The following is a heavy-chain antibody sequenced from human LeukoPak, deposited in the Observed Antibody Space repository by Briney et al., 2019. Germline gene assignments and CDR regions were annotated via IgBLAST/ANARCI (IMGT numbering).Heavy chain of an antibody. CDR3: ATEFVGLAAFDI. CDR1: GYTLTELS. D-gene: IGHD3-16*02. V-gene: IGHV1-24*01. J-gene: IGHJ3*02. CDR2: FDPEDGET. Sequence: ASVKVSCKVSGYTLTELSMHWVRQAPGKGLEWMGGFDPEDGETIYAQKFQGRVTMTEDTSTDTAYMELSSLRSGDTAVYYCATEFVGLAAFDIWGQGTMVTVSS.